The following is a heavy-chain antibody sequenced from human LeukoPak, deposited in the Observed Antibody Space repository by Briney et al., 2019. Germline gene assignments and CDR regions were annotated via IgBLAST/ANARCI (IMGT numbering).Heavy chain of an antibody. CDR2: ISSSSSYI. Sequence: GGSLRLSCAASGFTFSSYSMNWVRQAPGKGLEWVSFISSSSSYIYYADSVKGRFTISRDNSKNTLYLQMNSLRAEDTAVYYCARDSGYSSSWAFDYWGQGTLVTVSS. D-gene: IGHD6-13*01. J-gene: IGHJ4*02. V-gene: IGHV3-21*01. CDR3: ARDSGYSSSWAFDY. CDR1: GFTFSSYS.